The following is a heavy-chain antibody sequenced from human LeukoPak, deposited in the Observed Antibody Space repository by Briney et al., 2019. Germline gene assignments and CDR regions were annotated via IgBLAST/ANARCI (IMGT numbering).Heavy chain of an antibody. D-gene: IGHD6-6*01. CDR1: GYTFTCYY. V-gene: IGHV1-2*02. CDR2: IDPNSGGT. CDR3: ARGIAARY. J-gene: IGHJ4*02. Sequence: ASVTVSCKASGYTFTCYYMHWVRQAPGQGREWMGWIDPNSGGTNYAQKFQGRVTMTRVTSISTAYMELSRLRSDETAVYYCARGIAARYWGQGTLVTVSS.